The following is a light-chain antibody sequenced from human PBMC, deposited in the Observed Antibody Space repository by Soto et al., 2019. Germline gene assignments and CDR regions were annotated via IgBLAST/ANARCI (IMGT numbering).Light chain of an antibody. Sequence: EIGLTQSPGTLSLSTGERATLSCRASQSVSSSYLAWYQQKPGQAPRLLIFGASARPTGIPARISGIGSGTGFTLTISSLRSEDFAVYFCQQYYNWPRTFGQGTKVDIK. J-gene: IGKJ1*01. CDR2: GAS. CDR3: QQYYNWPRT. CDR1: QSVSSSY. V-gene: IGKV3-15*01.